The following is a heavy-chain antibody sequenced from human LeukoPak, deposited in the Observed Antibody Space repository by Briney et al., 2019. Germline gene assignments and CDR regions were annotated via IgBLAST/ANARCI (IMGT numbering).Heavy chain of an antibody. CDR1: GGTFSSYA. D-gene: IGHD2-2*01. CDR2: IIPILGIA. Sequence: SVKVSCKASGGTFSSYAISWVRQAPGQGLEWMGRIIPILGIANYAQKFQGRVTITADKSTSTAYMELSSLRSEDTAVYYCARVVVVPAAMNYYYGMDVWGQGTTVTVSS. V-gene: IGHV1-69*04. CDR3: ARVVVVPAAMNYYYGMDV. J-gene: IGHJ6*02.